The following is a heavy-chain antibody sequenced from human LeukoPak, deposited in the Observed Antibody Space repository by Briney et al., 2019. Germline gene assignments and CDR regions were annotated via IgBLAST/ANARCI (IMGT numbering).Heavy chain of an antibody. CDR1: GGSFSGYY. Sequence: SETLSLTCAVYGGSFSGYYWSWIRQPPGKGLEWIGEINHSGSTNYNPSLKSRVTISVDTSKNQFSLKLSSVTAADTAVYYCARAAVVGGYFDYWGQGTLVTVSS. CDR3: ARAAVVGGYFDY. CDR2: INHSGST. D-gene: IGHD2-2*01. J-gene: IGHJ4*02. V-gene: IGHV4-34*01.